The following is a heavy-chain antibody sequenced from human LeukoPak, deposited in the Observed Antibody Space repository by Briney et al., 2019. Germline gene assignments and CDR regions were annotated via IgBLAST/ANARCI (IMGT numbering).Heavy chain of an antibody. J-gene: IGHJ4*02. CDR2: IYHSGST. CDR1: GYSISSGYY. Sequence: SETLSLTCTVSGYSISSGYYWGWIRQPPGKGLEWIGSIYHSGSTYYNPSLKSRVTISVDTSKNQFSLKLSSVTAADTAVYYCARYDYGDIDYWGQGTLVTVSS. D-gene: IGHD4-17*01. V-gene: IGHV4-38-2*02. CDR3: ARYDYGDIDY.